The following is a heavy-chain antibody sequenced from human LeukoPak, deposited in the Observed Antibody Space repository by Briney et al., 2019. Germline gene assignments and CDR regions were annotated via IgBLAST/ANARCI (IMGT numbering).Heavy chain of an antibody. Sequence: PGGSLRLSCAASGFTFSSYGMHWVRQAPGKGLEWVAVIWYDGTSKDYADSVKGRFTFSRDNSKNTLYLQMNSPTVEDTAVYYCARSQSSSLIDYWGQGTLVTVSS. CDR3: ARSQSSSLIDY. J-gene: IGHJ4*02. CDR2: IWYDGTSK. D-gene: IGHD6-13*01. V-gene: IGHV3-33*01. CDR1: GFTFSSYG.